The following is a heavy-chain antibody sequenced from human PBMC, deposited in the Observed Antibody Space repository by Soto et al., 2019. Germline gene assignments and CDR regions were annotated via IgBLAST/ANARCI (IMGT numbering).Heavy chain of an antibody. CDR1: GFTFSSYG. CDR3: AQSRPGVGIAARGIYYGMDV. Sequence: PGGSLRLSCAASGFTFSSYGMHWVRQAPGKGLEWVAVISYDGSNKYYADSVKGRFTISRDNSKNTLYLQMNSLRAEDTAVYYCAQSRPGVGIAARGIYYGMDVWGQGTTVTVYS. V-gene: IGHV3-30*18. J-gene: IGHJ6*02. D-gene: IGHD6-6*01. CDR2: ISYDGSNK.